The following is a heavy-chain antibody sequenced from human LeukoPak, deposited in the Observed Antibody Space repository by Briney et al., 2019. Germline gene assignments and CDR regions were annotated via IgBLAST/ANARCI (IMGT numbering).Heavy chain of an antibody. V-gene: IGHV3-33*06. CDR1: GFTFSSYG. J-gene: IGHJ4*02. CDR3: AKDIRGYSYGPFDY. Sequence: WGSLRLSCAASGFTFSSYGMHWVREAPGKGLEWVAVICYDGSNKYYADSMKGRFTISRETFKNTLYLQMNRLRAEDTAVYYCAKDIRGYSYGPFDYWGQGTLVTVSS. D-gene: IGHD5-18*01. CDR2: ICYDGSNK.